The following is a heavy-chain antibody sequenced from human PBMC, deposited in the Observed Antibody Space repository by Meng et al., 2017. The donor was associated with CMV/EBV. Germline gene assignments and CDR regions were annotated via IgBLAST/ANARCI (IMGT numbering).Heavy chain of an antibody. Sequence: LNLSCAASGFPFSGSAMHWVRQASGKGLEWVGRIRSKANSYATAYAASVKGRFTISRDDSKNTAYLQMNSLKTEDTAVYYCASSSGDYWGQGTLVTVSS. CDR3: ASSSGDY. CDR2: IRSKANSYAT. CDR1: GFPFSGSA. V-gene: IGHV3-73*01. D-gene: IGHD6-6*01. J-gene: IGHJ4*02.